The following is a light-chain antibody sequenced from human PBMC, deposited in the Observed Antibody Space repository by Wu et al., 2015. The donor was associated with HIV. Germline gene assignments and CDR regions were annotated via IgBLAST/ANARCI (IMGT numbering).Light chain of an antibody. J-gene: IGKJ5*01. V-gene: IGKV1-13*02. Sequence: AIQLTQSPSSLSASMGDRVNITCRASQDIFPYLAWYQQTPGKAPRVLIYDASTLQSGVSSRFSGSGSGADFTLTISGLQREDFAVYFCQQLNSFPLTFGQGSRLEI. CDR3: QQLNSFPLT. CDR1: QDIFPY. CDR2: DAS.